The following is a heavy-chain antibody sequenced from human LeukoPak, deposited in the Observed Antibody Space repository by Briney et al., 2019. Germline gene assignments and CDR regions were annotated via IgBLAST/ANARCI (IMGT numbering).Heavy chain of an antibody. V-gene: IGHV3-66*01. J-gene: IGHJ4*02. Sequence: GGSLRLSCAASGFTVSSNYMSWVRQAPGKGLEWASVIYSGGSTYYADSVKGRFTISRDNSKNTLYLQMNSLRAGDTAVYYCARSRGKAAALDYWGQGTLVTVSS. D-gene: IGHD6-13*01. CDR1: GFTVSSNY. CDR2: IYSGGST. CDR3: ARSRGKAAALDY.